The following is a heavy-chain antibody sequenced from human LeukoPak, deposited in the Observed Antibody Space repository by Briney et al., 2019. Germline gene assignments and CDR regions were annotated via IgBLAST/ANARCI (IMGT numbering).Heavy chain of an antibody. Sequence: SETLSLTCTVSGGYISLSTYYWGWIRQPPGKGLEWIGSVYYSGSTYYNPSLKSRVTISVDTSKNQFSLKLSFVTAADTAVYYCARIEYSSSCDYWGQGTLVTVSS. D-gene: IGHD6-6*01. CDR3: ARIEYSSSCDY. J-gene: IGHJ4*02. CDR2: VYYSGST. V-gene: IGHV4-39*07. CDR1: GGYISLSTYY.